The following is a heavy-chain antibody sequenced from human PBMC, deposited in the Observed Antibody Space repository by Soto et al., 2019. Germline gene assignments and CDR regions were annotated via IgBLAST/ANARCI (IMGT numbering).Heavy chain of an antibody. Sequence: ASVKVSCKASGYSFTSLDINWVRQTAGQGLEWMGWMEPSTGTTGYAQKFQGRVNMTRDTSINTAYMELTTLTSDDTAFYYRARGASAGVEYWGQGTLVIVSS. CDR1: GYSFTSLD. CDR3: ARGASAGVEY. CDR2: MEPSTGTT. V-gene: IGHV1-8*01. J-gene: IGHJ4*02. D-gene: IGHD1-26*01.